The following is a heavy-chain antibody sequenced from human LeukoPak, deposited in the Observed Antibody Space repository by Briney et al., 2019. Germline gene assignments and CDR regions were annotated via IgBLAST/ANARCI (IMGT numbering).Heavy chain of an antibody. Sequence: SETLSLTCTVSGGSISSYYWSWIRQPPGKGLEWIGYIYYSGSTNYNPSLKSRVTISIDTSKNHFSLNLTSVTAADTAVYYCARVPKYYDYVWGSYRTFDYWGQGTLVTVSS. D-gene: IGHD3-16*02. CDR3: ARVPKYYDYVWGSYRTFDY. V-gene: IGHV4-59*12. CDR2: IYYSGST. J-gene: IGHJ4*02. CDR1: GGSISSYY.